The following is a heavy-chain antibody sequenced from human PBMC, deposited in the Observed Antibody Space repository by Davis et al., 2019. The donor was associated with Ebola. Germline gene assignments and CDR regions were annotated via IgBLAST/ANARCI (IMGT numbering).Heavy chain of an antibody. CDR2: INHSGST. J-gene: IGHJ6*02. CDR3: ARGYNRWLQPGMDV. D-gene: IGHD5-24*01. CDR1: GGSFSGYY. Sequence: SETLSLTCAVYGGSFSGYYWSWIRQPPGKGLEWIGEINHSGSTNYNPSLKSRVTISVDTSKNQFSLKLSSVTAADTAVYYCARGYNRWLQPGMDVCGQGTTVTVSS. V-gene: IGHV4-34*01.